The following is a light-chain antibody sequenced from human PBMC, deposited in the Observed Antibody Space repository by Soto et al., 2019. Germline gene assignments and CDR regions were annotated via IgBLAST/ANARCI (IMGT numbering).Light chain of an antibody. CDR2: DAS. J-gene: IGKJ4*01. Sequence: DIHLTQSTPTLSASVGYRVTITCRASQSISSWLAWYQQKLGRAPRLLIYDASSLESGVPSRFSGSGYGTEFTLTISSLQPDDFATYYCQQYNTNSSLTFGGGTKVDIK. CDR1: QSISSW. CDR3: QQYNTNSSLT. V-gene: IGKV1-5*01.